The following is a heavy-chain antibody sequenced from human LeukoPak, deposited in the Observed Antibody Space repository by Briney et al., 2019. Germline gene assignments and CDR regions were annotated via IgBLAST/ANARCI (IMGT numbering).Heavy chain of an antibody. CDR1: GGSISSTDYY. CDR3: ARHLNYYLDY. J-gene: IGHJ4*02. Sequence: PSETLSLTCSVSGGSISSTDYYWGWIRQPPGKGLEWIGSIYYTGSTFYNPSLKSRVTISADTSKNQFSLKLSSVTAADTAVYYCARHLNYYLDYWGQGTLVTVSS. D-gene: IGHD3-10*01. CDR2: IYYTGST. V-gene: IGHV4-39*01.